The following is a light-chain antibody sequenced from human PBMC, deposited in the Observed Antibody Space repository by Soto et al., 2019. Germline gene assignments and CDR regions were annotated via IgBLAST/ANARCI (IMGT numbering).Light chain of an antibody. CDR1: SSDVGAYNY. CDR2: EVT. Sequence: QSALTQPASVSGSLGQSITISCTGTSSDVGAYNYVSWYQQHPDKAPKLLIFEVTNRPSGVSARFSGSKSGITPSLSISGLQPEDEADYYCTSYSSSSPVLFGGGTKLTVL. J-gene: IGLJ2*01. V-gene: IGLV2-14*01. CDR3: TSYSSSSPVL.